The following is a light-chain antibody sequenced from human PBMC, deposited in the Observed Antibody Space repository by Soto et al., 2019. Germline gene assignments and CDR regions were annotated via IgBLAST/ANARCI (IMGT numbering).Light chain of an antibody. Sequence: DIQMTQSPSTLSASVGDRVTITCRASQSINIWLAWYQQKPGKAPKLLIYKASTLKSGVPSRFSGSGSGTEFTLTISSLQPDDFATYYCQQYISPATFGGGTKVESK. CDR2: KAS. J-gene: IGKJ4*01. CDR3: QQYISPAT. V-gene: IGKV1-5*03. CDR1: QSINIW.